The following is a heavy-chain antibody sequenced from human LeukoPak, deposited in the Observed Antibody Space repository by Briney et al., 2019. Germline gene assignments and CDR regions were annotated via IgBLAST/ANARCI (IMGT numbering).Heavy chain of an antibody. CDR2: IYTSGST. D-gene: IGHD6-19*01. Sequence: SETLSLTCTVSGGSISDYYWSWIRQPAGKGLEWIGRIYTSGSTNYNPSLKSRVTMSVDTSKNQFSLKLTSVTAADTGVYYCERGGIAVSGGDYWGQGTLVTVSS. CDR1: GGSISDYY. CDR3: ERGGIAVSGGDY. V-gene: IGHV4-4*07. J-gene: IGHJ4*02.